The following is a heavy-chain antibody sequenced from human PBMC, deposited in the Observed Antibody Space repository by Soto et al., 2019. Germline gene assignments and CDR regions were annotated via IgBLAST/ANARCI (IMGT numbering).Heavy chain of an antibody. Sequence: QVQLVQSGAEVKKPGSSVKVSCKASGGTFSSYAISWVRQAPGQGLEWMGGIIPIFGTANYAQKFQGRVTITADKSTSTAYMELISLRSEDTAVYYCARGGGDIVVVPAATALWYYGMDVWGQGTTVTVSS. CDR1: GGTFSSYA. J-gene: IGHJ6*02. CDR3: ARGGGDIVVVPAATALWYYGMDV. D-gene: IGHD2-2*01. CDR2: IIPIFGTA. V-gene: IGHV1-69*06.